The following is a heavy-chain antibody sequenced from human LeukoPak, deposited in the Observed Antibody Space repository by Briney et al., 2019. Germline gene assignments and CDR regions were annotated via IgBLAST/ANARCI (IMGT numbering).Heavy chain of an antibody. CDR2: INHSGST. Sequence: ETLSLTCAVYGWSFSGYYWSWIRQPPGKGLEWIGEINHSGSTSYNPSLKSRVTISVDTSKNQVSLKLSSVTAADTAVYYCARAHSIASYYYGVDVWGQGTTVTVSS. CDR1: GWSFSGYY. D-gene: IGHD2/OR15-2a*01. J-gene: IGHJ6*02. CDR3: ARAHSIASYYYGVDV. V-gene: IGHV4-34*01.